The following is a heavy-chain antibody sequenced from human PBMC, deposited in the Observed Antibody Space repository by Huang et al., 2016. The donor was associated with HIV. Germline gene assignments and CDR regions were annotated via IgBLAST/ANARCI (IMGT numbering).Heavy chain of an antibody. CDR3: ARRYNSRRDY. Sequence: QVQLEQWGAGLLKASETLSLTCAVYGGSFSGYYWNWLRQAPGKGLEWVGEINQSVNTNYNPSLKSRVNMSVDTSKSQFSLYLTSLSAADTGTYFCARRYNSRRDYWGRGTLVTVHS. V-gene: IGHV4-34*02. CDR2: INQSVNT. CDR1: GGSFSGYY. D-gene: IGHD3-22*01. J-gene: IGHJ4*02.